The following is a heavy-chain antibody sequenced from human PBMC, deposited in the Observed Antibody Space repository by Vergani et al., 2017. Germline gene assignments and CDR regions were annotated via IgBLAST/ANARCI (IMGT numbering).Heavy chain of an antibody. J-gene: IGHJ6*03. CDR3: ARGVSIAARRGTQLLDYYYYMDV. CDR2: INPSGGST. V-gene: IGHV1-46*01. Sequence: QVQLVQSGAEVKKPGASVKVSCKASGYTFTSYYMHWVRQAPGQGLEWMGIINPSGGSTSYAQKFQGRVTMTRDTSTSTVYMELSSLRSEDTAVYYCARGVSIAARRGTQLLDYYYYMDVWGKGTTVTVSS. D-gene: IGHD6-6*01. CDR1: GYTFTSYY.